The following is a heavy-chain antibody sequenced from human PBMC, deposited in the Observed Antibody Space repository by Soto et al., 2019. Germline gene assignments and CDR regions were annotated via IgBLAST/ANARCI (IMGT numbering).Heavy chain of an antibody. D-gene: IGHD3-9*01. V-gene: IGHV4-59*01. CDR2: IYYSGST. Sequence: SETLSLTCTVSGGSISSYYWSWIRQPPGKGLEWIGYIYYSGSTNYNPSLKSRVTISVDTSKNQFSLKLSSVTAADTAVYYCASMSNDILTGSYYGMEFWGQGTTVTVSS. CDR1: GGSISSYY. CDR3: ASMSNDILTGSYYGMEF. J-gene: IGHJ6*02.